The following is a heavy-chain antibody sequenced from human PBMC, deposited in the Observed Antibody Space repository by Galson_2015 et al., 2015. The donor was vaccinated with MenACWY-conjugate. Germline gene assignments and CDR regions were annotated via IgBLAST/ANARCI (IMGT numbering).Heavy chain of an antibody. D-gene: IGHD1-26*01. V-gene: IGHV5-51*01. Sequence: QSGAEVKEPGESLTISCKGSGYSFSTYWIGWVRQMPGKGLEWMGLISPDDSNTRYSPAFQGQVTISADRSISTAYLQWNTLQASDTAIYYCARHPPGGRGMDVWGQGTTVTVSS. CDR1: GYSFSTYW. J-gene: IGHJ6*02. CDR2: ISPDDSNT. CDR3: ARHPPGGRGMDV.